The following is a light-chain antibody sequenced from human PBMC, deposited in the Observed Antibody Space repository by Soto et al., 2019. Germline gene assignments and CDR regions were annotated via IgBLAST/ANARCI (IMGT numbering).Light chain of an antibody. J-gene: IGKJ1*01. CDR3: QQRSDWPPT. V-gene: IGKV3-11*01. CDR2: DTS. Sequence: EIVLTQSPAPLALAPGGRATLSCRASQTVGSYLAWFRQTPGQAPRLLIYDTSIRATGIPARFSGSGSGTDFTLTISSLEAEDFAVYYCQQRSDWPPTFGQGTKVDI. CDR1: QTVGSY.